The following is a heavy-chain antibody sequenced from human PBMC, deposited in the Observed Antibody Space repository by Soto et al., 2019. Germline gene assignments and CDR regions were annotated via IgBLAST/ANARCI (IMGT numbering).Heavy chain of an antibody. J-gene: IGHJ4*02. D-gene: IGHD1-26*01. CDR1: GFTFSSYA. Sequence: QVQLVESGGGVVQPGRSLRLSCAASGFTFSSYAMHWVRQAPGKGLEWVAVISYDGSNKYYADSVKGRFTISRDNSKNTLYLQMNSLRAEDTAVYYCARDRLLRGLDYWGQGTRVTVSS. V-gene: IGHV3-30-3*01. CDR2: ISYDGSNK. CDR3: ARDRLLRGLDY.